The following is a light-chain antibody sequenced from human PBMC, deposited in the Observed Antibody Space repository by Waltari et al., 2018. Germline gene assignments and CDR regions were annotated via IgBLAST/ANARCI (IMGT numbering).Light chain of an antibody. CDR1: SSDIGDYNF. CDR3: SSYRYRRSLV. Sequence: QSALTQPPSVSGSPGQSITISCTGTSSDIGDYNFVSWFQHHREKAPKLLIFEVPNLPSGLSNRFSGSKSGHTASLTISGLQTDDEADYYCSSYRYRRSLVFGGGTKVTVL. V-gene: IGLV2-14*01. CDR2: EVP. J-gene: IGLJ2*01.